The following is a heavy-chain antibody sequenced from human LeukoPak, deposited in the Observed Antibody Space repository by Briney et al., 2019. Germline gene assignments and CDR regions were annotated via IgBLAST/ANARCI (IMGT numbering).Heavy chain of an antibody. V-gene: IGHV3-48*04. CDR1: GFTFSSYS. J-gene: IGHJ4*02. CDR2: ISSSSSTI. Sequence: GGSLRLSCAASGFTFSSYSMNWVRQAPGKGLEWVSYISSSSSTIYYADSVKGRFTISRDNAKNSLYLQTNSLRAEDTAVYYCAREGGDNWNDFFDYWGQGTLVTVSS. D-gene: IGHD1-1*01. CDR3: AREGGDNWNDFFDY.